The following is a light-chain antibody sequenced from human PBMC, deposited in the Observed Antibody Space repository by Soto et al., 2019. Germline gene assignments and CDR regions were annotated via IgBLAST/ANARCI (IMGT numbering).Light chain of an antibody. J-gene: IGKJ2*01. V-gene: IGKV3-20*01. CDR1: QAVSAGY. CDR2: GTS. CDR3: QQYGNSLYT. Sequence: ETVLTQSPATLSLSPGERASLSCRASQAVSAGYLAWYQQKPGQAPRLLIYGTSTRATGIPDRFSGSGSGTDSTLTISRLEPEDFAVYYCQQYGNSLYTFGQGPKLDFK.